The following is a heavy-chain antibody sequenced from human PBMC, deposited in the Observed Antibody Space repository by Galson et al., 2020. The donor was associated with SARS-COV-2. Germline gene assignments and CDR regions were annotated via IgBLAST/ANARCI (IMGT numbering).Heavy chain of an antibody. V-gene: IGHV3-30-3*01. CDR2: ISYDGSNK. D-gene: IGHD1-26*01. CDR3: ARSQSGSYSSPLDY. J-gene: IGHJ4*02. Sequence: GGSLRLSCAASGFTFSSYAMHWVRQAPGKGLEWVAVISYDGSNKYYADSVKGRFTITRDNSTNTLYLQMNSLRAEDTAVYYCARSQSGSYSSPLDYWGQGTLVTVSS. CDR1: GFTFSSYA.